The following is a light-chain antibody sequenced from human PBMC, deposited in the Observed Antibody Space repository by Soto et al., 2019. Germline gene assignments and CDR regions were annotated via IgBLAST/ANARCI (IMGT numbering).Light chain of an antibody. J-gene: IGKJ1*01. CDR3: QHYNSYSEA. Sequence: DIPMTQSPSTLSGSVGDRVTITCRASQTISSWLAWYQQKPGKAPKLLIYKASTLKSGVPSRFSGSGSGTEFTLTISSLQPGDFATYYCQHYNSYSEAFGQGTKVALK. V-gene: IGKV1-5*03. CDR2: KAS. CDR1: QTISSW.